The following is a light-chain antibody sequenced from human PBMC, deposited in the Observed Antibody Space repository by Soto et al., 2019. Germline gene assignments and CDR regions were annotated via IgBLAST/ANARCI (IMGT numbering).Light chain of an antibody. J-gene: IGKJ5*01. V-gene: IGKV3-11*01. CDR3: QQRSNWPIT. CDR1: QSVSSY. Sequence: VLTQSPATLSLSPGESATLSCRASQSVSSYLAWYQQKPGQAPRLLIYDASNSATGIPARFSGSGSGTDFTLTISSLEPEDFAVYYCQQRSNWPITFGQGTRLEIK. CDR2: DAS.